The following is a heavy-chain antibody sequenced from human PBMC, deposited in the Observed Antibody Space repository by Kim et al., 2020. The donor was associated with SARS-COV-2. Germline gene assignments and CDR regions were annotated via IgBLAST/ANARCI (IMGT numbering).Heavy chain of an antibody. Sequence: ADSVKGRFTISRDNSKNSLYLQMNSLRTEDTALYYCAKAWYSRTNTLDYWGQGTLVTVSS. CDR3: AKAWYSRTNTLDY. D-gene: IGHD6-13*01. V-gene: IGHV3-43*01. J-gene: IGHJ4*02.